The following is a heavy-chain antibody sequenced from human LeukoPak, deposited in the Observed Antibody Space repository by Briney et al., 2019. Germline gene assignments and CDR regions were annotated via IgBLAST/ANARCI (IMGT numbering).Heavy chain of an antibody. V-gene: IGHV4-4*02. CDR3: ASIRVGATSFDY. Sequence: SETLSLTCAVSGGSISSSNWWSWVRQPPGKGLEWIGEIYHSGSTNYNPSLKSRVTISVDTSKNQFSLKLSSVTAADTAVYYCASIRVGATSFDYWGQGTLVTVSS. J-gene: IGHJ4*02. CDR2: IYHSGST. CDR1: GGSISSSNW. D-gene: IGHD1-26*01.